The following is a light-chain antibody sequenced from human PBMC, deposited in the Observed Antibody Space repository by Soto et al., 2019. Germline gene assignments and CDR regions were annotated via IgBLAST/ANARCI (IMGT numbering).Light chain of an antibody. CDR1: HSVSSSY. CDR2: GAS. Sequence: EIVLTQSPGTLSLSPGERATLSCSASHSVSSSYLAWDQQKRGQAPSLLMYGASRRATGIPERFSGSGSGTVFTLTISRLEPEDFAVYYCQQYGSSPGTFGQGTKVDI. CDR3: QQYGSSPGT. J-gene: IGKJ1*01. V-gene: IGKV3-20*01.